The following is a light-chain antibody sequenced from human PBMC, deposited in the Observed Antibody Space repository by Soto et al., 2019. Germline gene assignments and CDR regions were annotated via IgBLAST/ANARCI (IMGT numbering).Light chain of an antibody. CDR2: KAS. Sequence: DIQMTQSPWTLSESDSNRVTITCLASQTISSWLAWYQQKPGKAPKLLIYKASTLKSGVPSRFSGSGSGTEFTLTISSLQPEDFATYYCQQYTTYPIPSCHGTRLEI. V-gene: IGKV1-5*03. CDR3: QQYTTYPIP. CDR1: QTISSW. J-gene: IGKJ5*01.